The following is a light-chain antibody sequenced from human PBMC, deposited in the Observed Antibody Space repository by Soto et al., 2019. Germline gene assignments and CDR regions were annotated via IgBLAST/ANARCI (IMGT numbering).Light chain of an antibody. CDR1: TGAVTNGHY. J-gene: IGLJ2*01. CDR3: LLSYGAVRI. Sequence: QAVVTQEPSLTVSPGGTVTLTCGSRTGAVTNGHYAYWIQQKPGQAPRTLIFDTRPKHSWAPARFSGSLLGGRAALTLSGAQPEDEADYYCLLSYGAVRIFGGGTKLTVL. V-gene: IGLV7-46*01. CDR2: DTR.